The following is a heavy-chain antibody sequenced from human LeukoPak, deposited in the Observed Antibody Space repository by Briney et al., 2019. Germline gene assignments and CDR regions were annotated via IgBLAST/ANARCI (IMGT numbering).Heavy chain of an antibody. CDR3: AGVSYYYYYMDV. J-gene: IGHJ6*03. V-gene: IGHV3-48*04. Sequence: GGSLRLSCAASGFTFSSYSMNWVRQAPGKGLEWVSYISSSSSTIYYADSVKGRFTISRDNAKNSLYLQMNSLRAEDTAVYYCAGVSYYYYYMDVWGKGTTVTVSS. CDR1: GFTFSSYS. CDR2: ISSSSSTI.